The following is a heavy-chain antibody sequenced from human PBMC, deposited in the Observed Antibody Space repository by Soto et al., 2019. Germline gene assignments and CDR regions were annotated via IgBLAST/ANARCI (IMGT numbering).Heavy chain of an antibody. J-gene: IGHJ6*02. CDR3: ARASAAAGLYYYYYYGMDV. Sequence: ASVKVSCKASGYTFTSYYMHWVRQAPGQGLEWMGIINPSGGSTSYAQKFQGRVTMTRDTSTSTVYMELSSLRSEDTAVYYCARASAAAGLYYYYYYGMDVWGQGTTVTVSS. CDR2: INPSGGST. D-gene: IGHD6-13*01. V-gene: IGHV1-46*01. CDR1: GYTFTSYY.